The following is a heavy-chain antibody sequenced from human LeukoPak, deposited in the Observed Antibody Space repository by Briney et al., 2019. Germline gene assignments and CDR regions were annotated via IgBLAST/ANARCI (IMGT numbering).Heavy chain of an antibody. CDR1: GFTFSSYS. Sequence: GGSLRLPCAASGFTFSSYSMNWVRQAPGKGLEWVSSISSSSSYIYYADSVKGRFTISRDNAKNSLYLQMNSLRAEDTAVYYCARSSRIAAAIWYNWFDPWGQGTLVTVSS. D-gene: IGHD6-13*01. CDR3: ARSSRIAAAIWYNWFDP. CDR2: ISSSSSYI. J-gene: IGHJ5*02. V-gene: IGHV3-21*01.